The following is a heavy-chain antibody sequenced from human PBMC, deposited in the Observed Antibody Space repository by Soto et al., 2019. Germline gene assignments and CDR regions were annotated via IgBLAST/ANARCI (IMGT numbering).Heavy chain of an antibody. Sequence: QVQLQESGPGLVKPSQXLSLTCTVSGGSISSGDYYWSWIRQPPGKGLEWIGYIYYSGSTYYNPSLKSRVTISVDTSKNQFSLKLSSVTAADTAXXXXXXXXXXXXGMDVWGQGTTVTVSS. J-gene: IGHJ6*02. CDR3: XXXXXXXXGMDV. CDR1: GGSISSGDYY. V-gene: IGHV4-30-4*01. CDR2: IYYSGST.